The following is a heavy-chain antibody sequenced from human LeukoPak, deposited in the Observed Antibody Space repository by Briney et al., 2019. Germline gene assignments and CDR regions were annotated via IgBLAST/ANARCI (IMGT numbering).Heavy chain of an antibody. J-gene: IGHJ4*02. Sequence: SQTLSLTCTVSGGSISSGSYYWSWIRQPAGKGLEWIGRIYTSGSTNYNPSLKSRVTISVDTSKNQFSLKLSSVTAADTAVYYCASLPLQWLGASREVPSDYWGQGTLVTVSS. D-gene: IGHD6-19*01. V-gene: IGHV4-61*02. CDR3: ASLPLQWLGASREVPSDY. CDR2: IYTSGST. CDR1: GGSISSGSYY.